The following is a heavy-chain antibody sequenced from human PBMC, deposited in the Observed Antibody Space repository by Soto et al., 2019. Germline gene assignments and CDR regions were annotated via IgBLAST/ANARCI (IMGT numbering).Heavy chain of an antibody. CDR1: GFTFSSYA. CDR3: ANFLQPHPDAFDI. D-gene: IGHD4-4*01. V-gene: IGHV3-23*01. J-gene: IGHJ3*02. CDR2: ISGSGGST. Sequence: GGSLRLSCAASGFTFSSYAMSWVRQAPGKGLEWVSAISGSGGSTYYADSVKGRFTISRDNSKNTLYLQMNSLRAEDTAVYYCANFLQPHPDAFDIWGQGTMVTVSS.